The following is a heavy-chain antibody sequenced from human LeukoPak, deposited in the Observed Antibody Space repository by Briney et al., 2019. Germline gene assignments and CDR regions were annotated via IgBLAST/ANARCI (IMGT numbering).Heavy chain of an antibody. CDR2: ISTYNGNT. J-gene: IGHJ6*03. CDR1: GYTFTSYA. Sequence: ASVKVSCKASGYTFTSYAIIWVRQAPGQGLEWMGWISTYNGNTNYAQKFQGRVTITADKSTSTAYMELSSLRSEDTAVYYCASTSYYYGSGMGYYYYYYMDVWGKGTTVTVSS. V-gene: IGHV1-18*01. CDR3: ASTSYYYGSGMGYYYYYYMDV. D-gene: IGHD3-10*01.